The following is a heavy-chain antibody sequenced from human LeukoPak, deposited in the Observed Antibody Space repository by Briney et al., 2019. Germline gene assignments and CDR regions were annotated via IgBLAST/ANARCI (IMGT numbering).Heavy chain of an antibody. J-gene: IGHJ4*02. CDR1: GFTFSSYW. D-gene: IGHD2-2*01. CDR2: IKQDGSEK. CDR3: ARAGEDIVVVPAEAIDY. V-gene: IGHV3-7*01. Sequence: PGGSLRLSCAASGFTFSSYWMSWVRQAPGKGLEWVANIKQDGSEKYYVDSVKGRFTISRDNAKNSLYLQMNSLRAEDTAVYYCARAGEDIVVVPAEAIDYWGQGTLVTVSS.